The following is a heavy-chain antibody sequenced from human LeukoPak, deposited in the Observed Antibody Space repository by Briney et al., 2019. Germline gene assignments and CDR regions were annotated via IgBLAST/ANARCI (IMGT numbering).Heavy chain of an antibody. J-gene: IGHJ5*02. CDR2: INPNSGGT. D-gene: IGHD2-2*01. Sequence: ASVKVSCKASGYTFTGYYMHWVRQAPGQGLEWMGWINPNSGGTNYAQKFQGRVTMTRDTSISTAYMELSRLRSDDTAVYYCARAVFAYCSSTSCYAGVDPWGQGTLVTVSS. V-gene: IGHV1-2*02. CDR3: ARAVFAYCSSTSCYAGVDP. CDR1: GYTFTGYY.